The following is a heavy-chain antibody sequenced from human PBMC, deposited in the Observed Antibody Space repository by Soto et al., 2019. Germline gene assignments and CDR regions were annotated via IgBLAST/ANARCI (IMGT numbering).Heavy chain of an antibody. D-gene: IGHD2-8*01. CDR1: GGSFSGYY. CDR3: ARRKVDCTNGVCYSFDY. Sequence: SETLSLTCAVYGGSFSGYYWSWIRQPPGKGLEWIGYIYYSGSTNYNPSLKSRVTISVDTSKNQFSLKLSSVTAADTAVYYCARRKVDCTNGVCYSFDYWGQGTLVTVSS. V-gene: IGHV4-59*01. J-gene: IGHJ4*02. CDR2: IYYSGST.